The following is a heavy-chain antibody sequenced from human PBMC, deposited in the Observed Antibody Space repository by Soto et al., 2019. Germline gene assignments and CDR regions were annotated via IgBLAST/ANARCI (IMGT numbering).Heavy chain of an antibody. D-gene: IGHD2-15*01. V-gene: IGHV3-23*01. Sequence: EVRMLESGGALVQPGGSLRLSCAASGFTFNIYAVAWVRQAPGKGLEWVSVISDSGGVMWYTDSVKGRFTISRDNSKNTVYMQLDSLRAEDTALYFCAASRYCRSGSCYSFEYWGQGTQVTVSS. J-gene: IGHJ4*02. CDR2: ISDSGGVM. CDR3: AASRYCRSGSCYSFEY. CDR1: GFTFNIYA.